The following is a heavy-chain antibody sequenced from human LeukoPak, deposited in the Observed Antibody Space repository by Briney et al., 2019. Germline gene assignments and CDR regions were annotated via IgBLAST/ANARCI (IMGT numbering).Heavy chain of an antibody. CDR3: AKTPGYCSGGSCYFHHFDY. CDR1: GFTFNNFA. J-gene: IGHJ4*02. V-gene: IGHV3-23*01. D-gene: IGHD2-15*01. CDR2: VSKSGTNT. Sequence: GGSLRLSCAASGFTFNNFAMSWVRQAPGKGLEWVSLVSKSGTNTHYADSVKGRFTISRDNSKNTLILQMNSLRAEDTAVYFCAKTPGYCSGGSCYFHHFDYWGQGTLVTVSS.